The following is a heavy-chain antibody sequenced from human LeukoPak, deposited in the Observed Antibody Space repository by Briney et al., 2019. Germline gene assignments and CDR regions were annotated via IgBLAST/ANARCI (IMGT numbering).Heavy chain of an antibody. CDR1: GGTFSSYA. CDR2: INPNSGGT. V-gene: IGHV1-2*02. D-gene: IGHD6-19*01. CDR3: ARDGSVAGSFDY. J-gene: IGHJ4*02. Sequence: ASVKVSCKASGGTFSSYAISWVRQAPGQGLEWMGWINPNSGGTNYAQKLQGRVTMTRDTSISTAYMELTRLRSDDTAVYYCARDGSVAGSFDYWGQGTLVTVSS.